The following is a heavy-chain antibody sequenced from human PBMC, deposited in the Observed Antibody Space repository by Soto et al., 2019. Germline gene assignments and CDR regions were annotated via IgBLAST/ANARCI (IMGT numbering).Heavy chain of an antibody. V-gene: IGHV2-5*02. CDR1: GFSLSTRGVG. J-gene: IGHJ4*02. Sequence: QITLKESGPTLVKPTQTLTLTCSFSGFSLSTRGVGVGWIRQPPGKALEWLALIYWDDDRRSSPSLKIRLTITQDTSKTQVVLTMTNMDPVDTATYYCARSLWFGELLWGQGTLVTVSS. D-gene: IGHD3-10*01. CDR2: IYWDDDR. CDR3: ARSLWFGELL.